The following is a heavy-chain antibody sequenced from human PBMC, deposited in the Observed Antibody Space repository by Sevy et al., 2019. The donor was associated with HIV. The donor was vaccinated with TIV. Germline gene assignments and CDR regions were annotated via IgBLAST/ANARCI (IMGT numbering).Heavy chain of an antibody. D-gene: IGHD1-26*01. CDR1: GGSVSSDNYY. CDR2: IYYSGST. Sequence: GSLRLSCTVSGGSVSSDNYYWSWIRQPPGKGLEWIGNIYYSGSTNYNPSLKSRVTISVDTSKNQFSLKLSSVTAADTAVYYCARDHSRSYYDSWFDPWGQGTLVTVSS. V-gene: IGHV4-61*01. J-gene: IGHJ5*02. CDR3: ARDHSRSYYDSWFDP.